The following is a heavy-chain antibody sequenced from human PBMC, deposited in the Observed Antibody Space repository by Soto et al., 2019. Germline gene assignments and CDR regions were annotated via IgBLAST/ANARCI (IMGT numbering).Heavy chain of an antibody. J-gene: IGHJ6*02. Sequence: PGGSLRLSCAASGFTFSSYGMHWVRQAPGKGLEWVAVISYDGSNKYYADSVKGRFTISRDNSKNTLYLQMNSLRAEDTAVYYCAKDXKSGRRMAVAGLYGMDVWGPGTTVTVSS. CDR2: ISYDGSNK. CDR1: GFTFSSYG. D-gene: IGHD6-19*01. CDR3: AKDXKSGRRMAVAGLYGMDV. V-gene: IGHV3-30*18.